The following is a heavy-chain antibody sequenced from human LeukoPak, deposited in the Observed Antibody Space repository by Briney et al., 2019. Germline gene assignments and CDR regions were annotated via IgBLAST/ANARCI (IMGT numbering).Heavy chain of an antibody. CDR2: IYISGST. CDR3: VRGARAARNWFDP. CDR1: GGSMSGYY. D-gene: IGHD6-13*01. V-gene: IGHV4-4*07. J-gene: IGHJ5*02. Sequence: SETLSLTCTVSGGSMSGYYWSWIRQPAGKGLEWSGRIYISGSTNYNPSLKSRVTMSVDTSKNQVSLKMSSVTAADTAVYYCVRGARAARNWFDPWGQGTLVTVAS.